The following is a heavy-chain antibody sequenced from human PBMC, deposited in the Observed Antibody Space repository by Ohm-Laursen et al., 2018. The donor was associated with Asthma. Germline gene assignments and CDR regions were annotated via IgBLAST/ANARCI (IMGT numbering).Heavy chain of an antibody. CDR2: ISAYNGNT. CDR1: GYTFTSYG. V-gene: IGHV1-18*01. D-gene: IGHD2-21*02. CDR3: ARATFSTYCGGDCYYFDY. Sequence: ASVKVSCKASGYTFTSYGISWVRQAPGQGLEWMGWISAYNGNTNYAQKFQGRVTMTSDTSTSTVYMELSSLRSEDTAVYYCARATFSTYCGGDCYYFDYWGQGTLVTVSS. J-gene: IGHJ4*02.